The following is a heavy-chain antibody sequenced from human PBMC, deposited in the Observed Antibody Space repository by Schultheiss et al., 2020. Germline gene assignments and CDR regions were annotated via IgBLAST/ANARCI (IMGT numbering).Heavy chain of an antibody. Sequence: SETLSLTCTVSGGSISSGGYYWSWIRQHPGKGLEWIGYIYYSGSTYYNPSLKSRVTISVDTSKNQFSLKLSSVTAADTAVYYCARAPDDSSGYPLDYWGQGTLVTVSS. D-gene: IGHD3-22*01. CDR1: GGSISSGGYY. CDR2: IYYSGST. J-gene: IGHJ4*02. CDR3: ARAPDDSSGYPLDY. V-gene: IGHV4-31*03.